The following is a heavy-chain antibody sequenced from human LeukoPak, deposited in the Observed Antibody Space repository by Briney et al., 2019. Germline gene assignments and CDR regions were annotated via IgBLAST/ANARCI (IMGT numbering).Heavy chain of an antibody. D-gene: IGHD4-23*01. J-gene: IGHJ6*03. CDR3: ARDRVTRYYYYYYMDV. V-gene: IGHV4-61*02. CDR2: IYTSGST. CDR1: GGSISSGSYY. Sequence: SETLSLTCTVSGGSISSGSYYWSWIRQPAGKGLEWIGRIYTSGSTNYNPSLKSRVTISVDTSKNQFSLKLSSVTAADTAVYYCARDRVTRYYYYYYMDVWGKGTTVTVSS.